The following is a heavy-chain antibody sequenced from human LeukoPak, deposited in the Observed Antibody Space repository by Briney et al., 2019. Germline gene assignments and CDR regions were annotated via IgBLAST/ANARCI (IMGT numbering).Heavy chain of an antibody. J-gene: IGHJ4*02. CDR3: ARGDPAGLFDS. V-gene: IGHV4-59*01. Sequence: SSETLSLTCALSGDSFSSGYWSWIRQPPGKGLEWIGYIYYSGTTNANPSLESRVTVSVDTSKKYCSLNLTSVTAADTAVYFCARGDPAGLFDSWGQGHLVTVSS. CDR2: IYYSGTT. CDR1: GDSFSSGY. D-gene: IGHD3-10*01.